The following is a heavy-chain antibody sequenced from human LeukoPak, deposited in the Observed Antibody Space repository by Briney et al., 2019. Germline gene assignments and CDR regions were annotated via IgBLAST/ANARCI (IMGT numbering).Heavy chain of an antibody. CDR3: ARTDPYCSSTSCFDY. CDR1: GGSIRSYY. J-gene: IGHJ4*02. CDR2: IYYSGST. Sequence: SETLSLTCTVSGGSIRSYYWSWIRQPPGKGLEWIGYIYYSGSTKYNPSLKSRVTVSVDTSKNQLSLKLISVTAADTAVYYCARTDPYCSSTSCFDYWGQGTLVTVSS. D-gene: IGHD2-2*01. V-gene: IGHV4-59*08.